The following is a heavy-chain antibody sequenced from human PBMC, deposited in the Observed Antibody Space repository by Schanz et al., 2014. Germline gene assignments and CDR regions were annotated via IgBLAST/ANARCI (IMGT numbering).Heavy chain of an antibody. D-gene: IGHD6-6*01. CDR1: GFAFTSNA. CDR3: VREGSSSPDCCYYNGMDV. V-gene: IGHV3-23*01. Sequence: EAQLLESGGGLVQPGGSLRLSCAASGFAFTSNAMTWVRQAPGKGLEWVSTISGSGAHTYHADSVRGRFTISRDNSKNSLHLQMNSLRAEDTAVYYCVREGSSSPDCCYYNGMDVWGQGTTVTVSS. CDR2: ISGSGAHT. J-gene: IGHJ6*02.